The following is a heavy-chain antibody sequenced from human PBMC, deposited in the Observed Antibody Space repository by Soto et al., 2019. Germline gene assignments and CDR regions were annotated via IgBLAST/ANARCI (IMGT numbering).Heavy chain of an antibody. CDR2: TSGDNGNT. CDR1: GYAFTTYG. Sequence: GASVKVSCKASGYAFTTYGISWVRQAPGQGLEWMGWTSGDNGNTNYAQKFQGRVTMSTDTSTSTAYMELRSLRSDDTAVYYCARDSISMIVVVTQYYQYGMDVWGQGTTVTSP. D-gene: IGHD3-22*01. V-gene: IGHV1-18*01. J-gene: IGHJ6*02. CDR3: ARDSISMIVVVTQYYQYGMDV.